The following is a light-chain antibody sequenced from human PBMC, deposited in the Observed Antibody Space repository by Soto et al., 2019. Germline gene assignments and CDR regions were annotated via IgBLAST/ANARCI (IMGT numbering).Light chain of an antibody. CDR3: ATWDDNLYGPV. V-gene: IGLV2-8*01. Sequence: QSALTQPPSASGSLGQSVTISCTGTSSDIGRYEFVSWYQHHPGKAPKLIIYEVTERPSGVPDRFSGSKSGNTASLTVSGLQADDEADYFCATWDDNLYGPVFGGGTKLTVL. CDR2: EVT. J-gene: IGLJ3*02. CDR1: SSDIGRYEF.